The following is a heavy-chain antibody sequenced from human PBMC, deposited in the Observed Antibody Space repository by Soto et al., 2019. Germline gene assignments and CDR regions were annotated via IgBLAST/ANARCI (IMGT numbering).Heavy chain of an antibody. D-gene: IGHD2-2*01. J-gene: IGHJ5*02. CDR2: INHSGST. Sequence: SETLSLTCAVYGGSFSGYYWSWIRQPPGKGLEWIGEINHSGSTNYNPSLKSRVTISVDTSKNQFSLKLSSVTAADTAVYYCARAHLSFCSSTSCYGTTVTSNWFDPWGQGTLVTVSS. CDR3: ARAHLSFCSSTSCYGTTVTSNWFDP. CDR1: GGSFSGYY. V-gene: IGHV4-34*01.